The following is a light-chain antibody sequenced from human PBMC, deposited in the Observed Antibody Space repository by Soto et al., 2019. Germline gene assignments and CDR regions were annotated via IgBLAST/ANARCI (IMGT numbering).Light chain of an antibody. J-gene: IGKJ3*01. CDR1: QDISNY. CDR3: QQYDNLFT. CDR2: DAS. Sequence: DIPMTQSPSSLSASVGDRVTITCQVSQDISNYLNWYQQKPGKAPKLLIYDASNFETRVPSRFSRSESGTDFTFTISSLQPEDIATYYCQQYDNLFTFGPGTKVDIK. V-gene: IGKV1-33*01.